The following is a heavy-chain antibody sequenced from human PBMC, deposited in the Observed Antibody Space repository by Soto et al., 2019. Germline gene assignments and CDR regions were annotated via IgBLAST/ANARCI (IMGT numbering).Heavy chain of an antibody. CDR1: GFTLSSYE. CDR2: ISSSGSTI. CDR3: ARGDTVTNYYYYGMDV. Sequence: RRLSCAASGFTLSSYEMNWVRQAPGKGLEWVSYISSSGSTIYYADSVKGRFTISRDNAKNSLYLQMNSLRAEDTAVYYCARGDTVTNYYYYGMDVWGQGTTVTVSS. D-gene: IGHD4-4*01. J-gene: IGHJ6*02. V-gene: IGHV3-48*03.